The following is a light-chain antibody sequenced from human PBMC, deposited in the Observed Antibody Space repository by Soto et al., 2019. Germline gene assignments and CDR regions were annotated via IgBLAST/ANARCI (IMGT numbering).Light chain of an antibody. J-gene: IGKJ3*01. CDR2: WAS. CDR1: QSVLYSSNNKNY. Sequence: DIVMTQSPDSLAVSLGERATINCKSSQSVLYSSNNKNYLAWYQQKLGQPPKLLIYWASTRESGVPDRFSGSVSGTDFTLTISSLQAEDVAVYYCQQYYSTPSFGPGTKVDIK. V-gene: IGKV4-1*01. CDR3: QQYYSTPS.